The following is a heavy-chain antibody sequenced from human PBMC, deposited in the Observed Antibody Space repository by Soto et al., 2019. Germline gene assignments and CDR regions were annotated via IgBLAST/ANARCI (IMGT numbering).Heavy chain of an antibody. J-gene: IGHJ4*02. CDR1: GYAFTTYG. D-gene: IGHD1-1*01. Sequence: QVHLVQSGAEVKKPGASVKVSCKGSGYAFTTYGITWVRQAPGQGLEWMGWISAHNGNTNYPQKLQGRVTVTRDTSTSTAFIELRSLRSDYTSVYDSARGRYGDYLGQGALVTVSS. V-gene: IGHV1-18*01. CDR2: ISAHNGNT. CDR3: ARGRYGDY.